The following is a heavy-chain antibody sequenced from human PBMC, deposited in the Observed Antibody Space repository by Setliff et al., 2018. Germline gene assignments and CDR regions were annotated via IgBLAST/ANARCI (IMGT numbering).Heavy chain of an antibody. D-gene: IGHD3-22*01. J-gene: IGHJ4*02. Sequence: SVKVSCKASGGPLNSYSLSWVRQAPGQGLEWMGRITPVLDITRYSQKFQGRVTITADKSTGIIYMELTSLRSDDTAVYYCARHPPPPNYFDIGALDSWGQGTLVTVSS. CDR1: GGPLNSYS. CDR3: ARHPPPPNYFDIGALDS. V-gene: IGHV1-69*02. CDR2: ITPVLDIT.